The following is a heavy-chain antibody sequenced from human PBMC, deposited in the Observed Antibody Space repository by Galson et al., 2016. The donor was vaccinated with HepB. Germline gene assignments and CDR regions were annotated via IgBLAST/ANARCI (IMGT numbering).Heavy chain of an antibody. CDR3: ARVLLTGKTPIRGYFDD. V-gene: IGHV3-30-3*01. CDR1: EFTFSDYT. CDR2: VSYNESNK. J-gene: IGHJ4*02. D-gene: IGHD1-20*01. Sequence: SLRLSCAASEFTFSDYTMHWVRQAPGKGLEWVAVVSYNESNKYYANSVKGRFTISRDNSKKTLYLQMNSLKTADTAVYYCARVLLTGKTPIRGYFDDWGQGTLVTVSS.